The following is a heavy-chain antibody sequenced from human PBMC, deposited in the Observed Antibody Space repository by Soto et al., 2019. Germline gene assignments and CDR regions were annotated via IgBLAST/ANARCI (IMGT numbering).Heavy chain of an antibody. CDR1: GGSISSYY. D-gene: IGHD6-19*01. Sequence: SETLSLTCTVSGGSISSYYWSWIRQPPGKGLEWIGYIYYSGSTNYNPSLQGRVTMTTDTSTSTAYMELRSLRSDDTAVYYCARDRIAVAGTTGNWFDPWGQGTLVTVSS. J-gene: IGHJ5*02. CDR2: IYYSGST. CDR3: ARDRIAVAGTTGNWFDP. V-gene: IGHV4-59*01.